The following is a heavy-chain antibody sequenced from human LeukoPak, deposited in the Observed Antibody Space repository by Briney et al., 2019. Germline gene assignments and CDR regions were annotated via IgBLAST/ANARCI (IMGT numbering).Heavy chain of an antibody. CDR3: ARVNWINDY. Sequence: SETLSLTCSVSGYSIRRGYHWGWIRQPPGKGLEWIGTIHHSGSTYYNPSLKGRVTISVDTSKNQFSLKLTSVTAADTAVYYCARVNWINDYWGQGTLVTVSS. D-gene: IGHD1-20*01. CDR1: GYSIRRGYH. J-gene: IGHJ4*02. V-gene: IGHV4-38-2*02. CDR2: IHHSGST.